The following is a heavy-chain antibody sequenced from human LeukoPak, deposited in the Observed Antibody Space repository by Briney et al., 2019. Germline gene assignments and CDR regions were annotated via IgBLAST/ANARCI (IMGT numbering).Heavy chain of an antibody. V-gene: IGHV3-7*01. CDR1: AFTFSSYW. Sequence: GGSLRLSCAASAFTFSSYWMTWVRQAPGKGLEWVANIKQDGSEKYYVDSVKGRFTISRDNAKNSLFLQMNSLRAEDTAVYYCARDSVHGYYDSSGYSALVDYWGQGTLVTVSS. CDR2: IKQDGSEK. CDR3: ARDSVHGYYDSSGYSALVDY. D-gene: IGHD3-22*01. J-gene: IGHJ4*02.